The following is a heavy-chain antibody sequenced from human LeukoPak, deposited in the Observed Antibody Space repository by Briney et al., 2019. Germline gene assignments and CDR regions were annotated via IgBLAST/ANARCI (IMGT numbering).Heavy chain of an antibody. V-gene: IGHV5-51*01. J-gene: IGHJ4*02. Sequence: GESLKISCKGSGYSFPTYWIGWVRQMPVKGLEWMGIIYPGDSETRYSPSFQGQVTISADKSINTAYVQWSSLKASDTAMYYCARQRLNYYDSSGYYYFDYWGQGTLVTVSS. CDR2: IYPGDSET. CDR3: ARQRLNYYDSSGYYYFDY. CDR1: GYSFPTYW. D-gene: IGHD3-22*01.